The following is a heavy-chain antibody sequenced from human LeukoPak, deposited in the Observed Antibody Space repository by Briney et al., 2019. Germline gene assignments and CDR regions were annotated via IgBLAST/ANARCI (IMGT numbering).Heavy chain of an antibody. CDR3: VGAAADTTPRP. CDR1: GFTLSNYW. CDR2: VSNDGSST. V-gene: IGHV3-74*01. J-gene: IGHJ4*02. D-gene: IGHD6-13*01. Sequence: PGGSLRLSCAASGFTLSNYWMHWVRQGPGKGLVWVSRVSNDGSSTAYADSVRGRFTISRDNAKNTLYLQMNGLRAEDTAVYYCVGAAADTTPRPWGQGTLVTVSS.